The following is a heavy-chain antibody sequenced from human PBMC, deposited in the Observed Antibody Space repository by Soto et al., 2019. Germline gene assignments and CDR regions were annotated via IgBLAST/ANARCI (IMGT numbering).Heavy chain of an antibody. J-gene: IGHJ4*02. D-gene: IGHD6-19*01. CDR1: GFTLSRFF. CDR3: TRTGRGSGWYWCDN. V-gene: IGHV3-11*01. Sequence: GGSSRLCCEASGFTLSRFFMSWIRQAAGKGLEWVSSLSSSGSTIYYADFVKGRFTFSRDNAKNSLSLQMNSLRAEDTAVYYCTRTGRGSGWYWCDNWGQGTPVTVSS. CDR2: LSSSGSTI.